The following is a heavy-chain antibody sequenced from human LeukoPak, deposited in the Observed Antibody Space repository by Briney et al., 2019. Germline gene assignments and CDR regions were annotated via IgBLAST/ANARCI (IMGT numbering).Heavy chain of an antibody. CDR3: AANTPRVVREDAFDI. CDR1: GFTFTSSA. D-gene: IGHD2-21*01. J-gene: IGHJ3*02. Sequence: GTSVKVSCKASGFTFTSSAMQWVRQARGQRLEWIGWFVVGSGNTNYAQNFQERVTITRDMSTSTAYMDLSSLRSEDTAVYYCAANTPRVVREDAFDIWGQGTMVTVSS. V-gene: IGHV1-58*02. CDR2: FVVGSGNT.